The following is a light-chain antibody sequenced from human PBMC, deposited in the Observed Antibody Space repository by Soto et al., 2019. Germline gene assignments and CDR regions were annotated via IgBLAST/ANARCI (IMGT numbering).Light chain of an antibody. V-gene: IGLV2-8*01. CDR3: SSYAGSNKLV. Sequence: QSALTQPPSASGSPGQSVTISCTGTSSDVGGYNYVSWYQQHPGKAPKLMIYEVSNRPSGVPDRFSGSKSGNSASLTVSGLQAEDEADYYCSSYAGSNKLVFGTGTKLTVL. CDR2: EVS. J-gene: IGLJ1*01. CDR1: SSDVGGYNY.